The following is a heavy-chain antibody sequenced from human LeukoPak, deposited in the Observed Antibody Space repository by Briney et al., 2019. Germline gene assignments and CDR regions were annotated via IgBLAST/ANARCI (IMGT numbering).Heavy chain of an antibody. Sequence: SETLSLTCAVYGGSFSGYYWSWIRQPPGKGLEWIGEINHGGSTNYNPSLKSRVTISVDTSKNQFSLKLSSVTAADTAVYYCARRQWLAAFDIWGQGTMVTVSS. CDR3: ARRQWLAAFDI. CDR1: GGSFSGYY. D-gene: IGHD6-19*01. CDR2: INHGGST. J-gene: IGHJ3*02. V-gene: IGHV4-34*01.